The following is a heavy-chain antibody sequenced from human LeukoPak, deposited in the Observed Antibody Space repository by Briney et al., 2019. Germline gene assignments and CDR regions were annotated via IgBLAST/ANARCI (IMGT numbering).Heavy chain of an antibody. J-gene: IGHJ6*03. V-gene: IGHV4-30-4*01. Sequence: PSETLSLTCTVSGGSISSGDYYWSWIRQPPGKGLEWIGYIYYSGSTYYNPSLKSRVTISVDTSKNQFSLKLSSVTAADTAVYYCARGTYYYDSSGYYYVPDYYYYMDVWGKGTTVTVSS. CDR2: IYYSGST. D-gene: IGHD3-22*01. CDR3: ARGTYYYDSSGYYYVPDYYYYMDV. CDR1: GGSISSGDYY.